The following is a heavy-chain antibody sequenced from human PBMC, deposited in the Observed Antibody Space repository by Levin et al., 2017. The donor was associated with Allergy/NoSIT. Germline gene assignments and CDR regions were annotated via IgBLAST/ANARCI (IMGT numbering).Heavy chain of an antibody. D-gene: IGHD3-10*01. CDR2: IYYSGST. Sequence: SETLSLTCTVSGGSISSYYWSWIRQPPGKGLEWIGYIYYSGSTNYNPSLKSRVTISVDTSKNQFSLKLSSVTAADTAVYYCARDRYYGSGSQNWFDPWGQGTLVTVSS. CDR3: ARDRYYGSGSQNWFDP. V-gene: IGHV4-59*01. J-gene: IGHJ5*02. CDR1: GGSISSYY.